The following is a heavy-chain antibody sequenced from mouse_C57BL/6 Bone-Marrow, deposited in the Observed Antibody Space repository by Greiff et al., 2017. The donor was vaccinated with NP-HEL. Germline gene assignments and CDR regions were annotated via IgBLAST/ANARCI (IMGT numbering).Heavy chain of an antibody. Sequence: LVESGPELVKPGASVKITCKASGYSFTDYNMNWVKQSNGKSLEWIGVINPNYGTNSYNQKFKGKATLTVDQSSSTAYMQLNSLTSEDSAVYYCARYRYGNYRYFDYWGQGTTLTVSS. J-gene: IGHJ2*01. D-gene: IGHD2-1*01. V-gene: IGHV1-39*01. CDR2: INPNYGTN. CDR1: GYSFTDYN. CDR3: ARYRYGNYRYFDY.